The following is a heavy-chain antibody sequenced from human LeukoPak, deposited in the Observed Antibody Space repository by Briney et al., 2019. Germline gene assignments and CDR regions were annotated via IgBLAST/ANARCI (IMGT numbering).Heavy chain of an antibody. CDR1: GFTFSGSW. V-gene: IGHV3-7*05. D-gene: IGHD3-10*01. Sequence: GGSLRLSCAASGFTFSGSWMSWVRQAPGKGLEWVANIKQDGSEKYYVDSVKGRFTISRDNAKNSLYLQMNSLRAEDTAVYYCTRVAGCFDYWGQGPRVTVSS. CDR2: IKQDGSEK. J-gene: IGHJ4*02. CDR3: TRVAGCFDY.